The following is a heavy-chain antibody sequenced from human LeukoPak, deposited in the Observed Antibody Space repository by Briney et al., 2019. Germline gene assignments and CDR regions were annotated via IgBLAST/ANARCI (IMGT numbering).Heavy chain of an antibody. V-gene: IGHV1-69*13. Sequence: SVKVSCKASGGTFSSYAISWVRQAPGQGLEWMGGIIPIFGTANYAQKFQGRVTITADESTSTAYMELSSLRSEDTAVYYCARGVHGLDNWFDPWGQGTLVTVSS. D-gene: IGHD3-10*01. CDR3: ARGVHGLDNWFDP. CDR2: IIPIFGTA. CDR1: GGTFSSYA. J-gene: IGHJ5*02.